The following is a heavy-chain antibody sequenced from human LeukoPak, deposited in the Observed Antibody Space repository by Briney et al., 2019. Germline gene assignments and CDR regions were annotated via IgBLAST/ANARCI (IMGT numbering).Heavy chain of an antibody. D-gene: IGHD3-22*01. CDR2: ISSNGGST. CDR3: VKGQRYYDSSGYYSIEYFQH. J-gene: IGHJ1*01. V-gene: IGHV3-64D*09. Sequence: PGRSLRLSCSASGFTFSSYAMHWVRQAPGKGLEYVSAISSNGGSTYYADSVKGRFTISRDNSKNTLYLQMSSLRAEDTAVYYCVKGQRYYDSSGYYSIEYFQHWGQGTLVTVSS. CDR1: GFTFSSYA.